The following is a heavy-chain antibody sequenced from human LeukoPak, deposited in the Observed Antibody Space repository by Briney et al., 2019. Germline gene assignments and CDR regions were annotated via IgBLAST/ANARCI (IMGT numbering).Heavy chain of an antibody. CDR3: AKNSRIAAAGTWFDY. J-gene: IGHJ4*02. Sequence: GGSLRLSCAASGFTLSSYAMSWVRQAPGKGLEWVSAISGSGGSTYYADSVKGRFTISRDNSKNTLYLQMNSLRAEDTAVYYCAKNSRIAAAGTWFDYWGQGTLVTVSS. CDR2: ISGSGGST. V-gene: IGHV3-23*01. D-gene: IGHD6-13*01. CDR1: GFTLSSYA.